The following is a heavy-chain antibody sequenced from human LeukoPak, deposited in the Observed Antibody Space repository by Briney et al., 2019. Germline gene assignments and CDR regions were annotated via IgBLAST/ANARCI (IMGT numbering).Heavy chain of an antibody. J-gene: IGHJ4*02. CDR3: ARSPGPVVLFDY. V-gene: IGHV4-34*01. D-gene: IGHD2-15*01. Sequence: SETLSLTCAVYGGSFSGYYWSWIRQPPGKGLEWIGETNHSGSTNYNPSLKSRVTISVDTSKNQFSLKLSSVTAADTAVYYCARSPGPVVLFDYWGQGTLVTVSS. CDR1: GGSFSGYY. CDR2: TNHSGST.